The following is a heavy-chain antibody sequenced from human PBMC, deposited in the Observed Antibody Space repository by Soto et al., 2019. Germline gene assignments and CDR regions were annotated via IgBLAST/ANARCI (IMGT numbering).Heavy chain of an antibody. CDR2: ISSSSSTI. V-gene: IGHV3-48*02. CDR3: ARVIWSGHLTSDL. D-gene: IGHD3-3*01. J-gene: IGHJ5*02. CDR1: GFTFSSNS. Sequence: EVQVVESGGGLVQPGGSLRLSCAASGFTFSSNSMNWVRQAPGKGLECISYISSSSSTIYADSVKGRFTLSRDNAKNSLYLQMNSLRDEDTAVYYCARVIWSGHLTSDLWGQGTLVTVSS.